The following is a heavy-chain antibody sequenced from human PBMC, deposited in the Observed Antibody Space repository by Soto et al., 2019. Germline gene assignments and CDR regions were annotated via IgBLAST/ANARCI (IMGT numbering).Heavy chain of an antibody. Sequence: ASVKVSCTASGYTFTSYYMHCVRQAPGQGLEWMGIINPSGGSTSYAQEFQGRVTMTRDTSTSTVYMELSSLRSEDTAVYYCARVRRVCSGGSCYSLRHDAFDIWGQGTMVTVSS. J-gene: IGHJ3*02. D-gene: IGHD2-15*01. CDR3: ARVRRVCSGGSCYSLRHDAFDI. CDR1: GYTFTSYY. V-gene: IGHV1-46*01. CDR2: INPSGGST.